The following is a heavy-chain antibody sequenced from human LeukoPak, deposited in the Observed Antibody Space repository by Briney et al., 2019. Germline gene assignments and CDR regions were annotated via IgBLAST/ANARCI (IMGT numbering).Heavy chain of an antibody. Sequence: PSETLSLTCAVYGGSFSGYYWSWIRQPPGKGLEWIGEINHSGSTNYNPSLKSRVTISVDTSKNQFSLRLSSVTAAGSAFYYCARDRGDYFDSSGYSNWYFDLWGRGTLVTVSS. V-gene: IGHV4-34*01. CDR2: INHSGST. CDR1: GGSFSGYY. J-gene: IGHJ2*01. D-gene: IGHD3-22*01. CDR3: ARDRGDYFDSSGYSNWYFDL.